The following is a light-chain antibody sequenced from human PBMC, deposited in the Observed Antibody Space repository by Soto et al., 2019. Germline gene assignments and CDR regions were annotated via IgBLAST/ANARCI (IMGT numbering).Light chain of an antibody. CDR2: DVT. Sequence: QSALTQPASVSGSPGQSITISCTGTSSDVGGYNYVSCYQHHPGKAPKLIIYDVTSRPSGVSIRFSGSKSDNTASLTISGLQPEDEADYHCSSYTTSNTRQIVFGTGTKVTVL. CDR1: SSDVGGYNY. J-gene: IGLJ1*01. V-gene: IGLV2-14*03. CDR3: SSYTTSNTRQIV.